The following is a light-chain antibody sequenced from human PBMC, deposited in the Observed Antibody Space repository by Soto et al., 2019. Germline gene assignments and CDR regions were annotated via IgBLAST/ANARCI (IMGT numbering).Light chain of an antibody. CDR1: QSIRGIY. CDR3: EQYGSAPEGT. CDR2: SGS. J-gene: IGKJ1*01. V-gene: IGKV3-20*01. Sequence: EIVLTQSPGTLSLSPGESATLSCRASQSIRGIYLAWYQQKPGQTPRLLIYSGSSRATVIPHRFSGSGSGTAFPRTISRLEPEDFAVYYCEQYGSAPEGTFSQGTKVEI.